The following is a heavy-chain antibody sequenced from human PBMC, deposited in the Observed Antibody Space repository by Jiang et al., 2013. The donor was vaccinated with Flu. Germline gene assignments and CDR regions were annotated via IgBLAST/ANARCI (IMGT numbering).Heavy chain of an antibody. J-gene: IGHJ4*02. CDR2: TYKRSKWYN. CDR3: ARSRDGYSDY. Sequence: NSVAWTWIRQSPSRGLEWLGRTYKRSKWYNDYALSVKSRITINPNTSKNQFSLQLNSVTPEDTAIYYCARSRDGYSDYWGRGTLVTVSS. D-gene: IGHD5-24*01. V-gene: IGHV6-1*01. CDR1: NSVA.